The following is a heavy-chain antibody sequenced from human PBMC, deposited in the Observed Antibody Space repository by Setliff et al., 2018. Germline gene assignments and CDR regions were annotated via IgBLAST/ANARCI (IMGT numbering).Heavy chain of an antibody. CDR2: IYSSGSI. V-gene: IGHV4-59*08. Sequence: SETLSLTCTVSGGSISSYYWSWIRQPPGKGLEWIGYIYSSGSIKYNPSLRSRATISVDTVKNQFSLRLSSLTAADTAVYYCARAPDSGTYYNLYPYYNDVWGKGTTVTVSS. J-gene: IGHJ6*03. CDR1: GGSISSYY. D-gene: IGHD1-26*01. CDR3: ARAPDSGTYYNLYPYYNDV.